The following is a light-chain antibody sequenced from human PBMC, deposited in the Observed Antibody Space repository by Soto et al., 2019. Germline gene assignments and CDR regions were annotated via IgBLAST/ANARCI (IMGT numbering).Light chain of an antibody. V-gene: IGKV1-39*01. Sequence: IQMTQSPSSLSASVGDRVTITCRASQSIDTFLNWYQHKPGKAPKLLIYDASSLQSGVPSTFSGSGSGRDFTLTITRLLPEDVATYYCQQSYSSSATIFGQGTKLEI. CDR2: DAS. CDR1: QSIDTF. CDR3: QQSYSSSATI. J-gene: IGKJ2*01.